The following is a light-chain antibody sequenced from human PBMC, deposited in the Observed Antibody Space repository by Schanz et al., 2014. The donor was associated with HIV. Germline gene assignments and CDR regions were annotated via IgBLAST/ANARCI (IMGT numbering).Light chain of an antibody. J-gene: IGLJ2*01. CDR3: QSFDDSLGAVV. Sequence: QSVLTQPPSVSGAPGQRVTISCAGSSSNIGAGYDVHWYHHLPGSAPKLLISGNNNRPSGVPDRFSGSKSGTAASLDITALLAEDEAEYYCQSFDDSLGAVVFGGGTKLTVL. CDR1: SSNIGAGYD. CDR2: GNN. V-gene: IGLV1-40*01.